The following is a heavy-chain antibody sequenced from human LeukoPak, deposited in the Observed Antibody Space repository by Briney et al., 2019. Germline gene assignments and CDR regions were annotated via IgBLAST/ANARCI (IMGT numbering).Heavy chain of an antibody. V-gene: IGHV1-2*02. J-gene: IGHJ6*03. CDR3: ARDALTRRDYDILTGSSYMDV. CDR1: GYTFTGYY. D-gene: IGHD3-9*01. CDR2: INPNSGGT. Sequence: ASVKVSCKASGYTFTGYYMHWVRQAPGQGLEGMGGINPNSGGTNYAQKFQGRVTMTRDTSISTAYMEVSRRRADDPAVYYCARDALTRRDYDILTGSSYMDVWGKGTTVTVSS.